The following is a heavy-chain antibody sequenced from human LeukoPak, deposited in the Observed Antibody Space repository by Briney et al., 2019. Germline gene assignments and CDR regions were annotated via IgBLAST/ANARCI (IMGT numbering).Heavy chain of an antibody. CDR3: ASGGLVDTAMVSFVDY. Sequence: GASVKVSCKASGYTFTSYYMHWVRQAPGQGLEWMGIINPSGGSTSYAQKFQGRVTMTRDTSTSTVYMELSSLRSEDTAVYYCASGGLVDTAMVSFVDYWGQGTLVTVSS. J-gene: IGHJ4*02. CDR1: GYTFTSYY. D-gene: IGHD5-18*01. CDR2: INPSGGST. V-gene: IGHV1-46*01.